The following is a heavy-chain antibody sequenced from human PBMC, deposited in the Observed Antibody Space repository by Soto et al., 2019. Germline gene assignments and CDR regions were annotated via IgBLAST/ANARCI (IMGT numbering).Heavy chain of an antibody. CDR3: ARDKVPFYGPGSFAY. CDR1: GFTFSSNW. CDR2: ITSDGSDT. V-gene: IGHV3-74*01. Sequence: EVQLVESGGGFVQPGGSLRLSCAASGFTFSSNWMHWVRQAPGKGLVWVSRITSDGSDTTYADSVKGRFTISRDNAKNTLLLQLNSLRAEDTAVYYCARDKVPFYGPGSFAYWGHGTLVTVSS. J-gene: IGHJ4*01. D-gene: IGHD3-10*01.